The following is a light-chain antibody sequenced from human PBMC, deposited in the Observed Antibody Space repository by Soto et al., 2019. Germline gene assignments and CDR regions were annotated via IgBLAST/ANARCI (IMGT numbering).Light chain of an antibody. CDR2: EDN. Sequence: NFMLTQPHSVSESPGKTVTISCTRSSGSIASNYVQWYQQRPGSAPTPVIYEDNERPSGVPARFSGSIDSSSNSASLNISGLNTDDEADYYCQSYHSGNVVFGGGTKLTVL. V-gene: IGLV6-57*04. CDR3: QSYHSGNVV. CDR1: SGSIASNY. J-gene: IGLJ2*01.